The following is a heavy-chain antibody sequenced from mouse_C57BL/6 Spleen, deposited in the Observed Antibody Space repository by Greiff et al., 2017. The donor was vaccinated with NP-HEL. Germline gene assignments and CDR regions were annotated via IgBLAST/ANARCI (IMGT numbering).Heavy chain of an antibody. J-gene: IGHJ3*01. CDR1: GYTFTSYT. D-gene: IGHD4-1*01. Sequence: VQLQQSGAELARPGASVKMSCKASGYTFTSYTMHWVKQRPGQGLEWIGYINPSSGYTKYNQKFKDKATLTADKSSSTAYMQLSSLTSEDSAVYYCAREGANWGFAYWGQGTLVTVSA. CDR3: AREGANWGFAY. CDR2: INPSSGYT. V-gene: IGHV1-4*01.